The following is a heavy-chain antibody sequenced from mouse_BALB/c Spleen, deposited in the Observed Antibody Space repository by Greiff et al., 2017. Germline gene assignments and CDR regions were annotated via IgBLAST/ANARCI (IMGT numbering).Heavy chain of an antibody. CDR3: ARSDGSSPAWIAY. J-gene: IGHJ3*01. V-gene: IGHV14-1*02. D-gene: IGHD1-1*01. CDR1: GFNIKDYY. Sequence: EVQLQQSGAELVRPGASVKLSCKASGFNIKDYYMHWVKQRPEQGLEWIGRIDPENGNTKYDPKFQGKASITADTSSNTAYLQLSSLTSEDTAVYYCARSDGSSPAWIAYWGQGTLVTVSA. CDR2: IDPENGNT.